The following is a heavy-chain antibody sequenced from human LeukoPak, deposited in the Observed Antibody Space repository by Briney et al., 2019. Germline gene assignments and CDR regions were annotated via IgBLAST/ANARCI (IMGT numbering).Heavy chain of an antibody. V-gene: IGHV3-23*01. J-gene: IGHJ4*02. CDR1: GFTFSSYA. Sequence: GGSLRFSCAASGFTFSSYAMSWVRQAPGKGLEWVSAISGSGGSTYYADSVKGRFTVSRDNSKNTLYLQTNSLRAEDTALYYCAKDAKRNYDFWDRFDYWGQGTLVTVSS. CDR2: ISGSGGST. D-gene: IGHD3-3*01. CDR3: AKDAKRNYDFWDRFDY.